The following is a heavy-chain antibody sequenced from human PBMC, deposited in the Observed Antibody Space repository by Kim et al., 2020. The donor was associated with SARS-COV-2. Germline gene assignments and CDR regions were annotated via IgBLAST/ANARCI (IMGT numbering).Heavy chain of an antibody. J-gene: IGHJ6*02. CDR3: AKEAFIAAAGTYYYYYYGMDV. D-gene: IGHD6-13*01. Sequence: LSLTCAASGFTFGDYAMHWVRQAPGKGLEWVSGISWNSGSIGYADSVKGRFTISRDNAKNSLYLQMNSLRAEDTALYYCAKEAFIAAAGTYYYYYYGMDVWGQGTTVTVSS. CDR2: ISWNSGSI. CDR1: GFTFGDYA. V-gene: IGHV3-9*01.